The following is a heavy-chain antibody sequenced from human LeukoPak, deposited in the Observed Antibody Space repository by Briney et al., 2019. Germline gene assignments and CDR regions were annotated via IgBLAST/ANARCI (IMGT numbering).Heavy chain of an antibody. J-gene: IGHJ3*02. D-gene: IGHD1-26*01. CDR2: IYTSGST. CDR1: GGSISSYY. CDR3: ARRLVNKVGATIESXAFDI. V-gene: IGHV4-4*07. Sequence: SETLSLTCTVSGGSISSYYWSWIRQPAGKGLEWIGRIYTSGSTNYNPSLKSRVTMSVDTSKNQFSLKLSSVTAADTAVYYCARRLVNKVGATIESXAFDIWGQGTMVTVSS.